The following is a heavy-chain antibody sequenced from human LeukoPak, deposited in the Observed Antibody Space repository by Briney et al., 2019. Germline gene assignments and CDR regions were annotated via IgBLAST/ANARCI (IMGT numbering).Heavy chain of an antibody. CDR1: GGSISSHY. J-gene: IGHJ4*02. D-gene: IGHD6-6*01. V-gene: IGHV4-59*11. Sequence: PSETLSLTCTVSGGSISSHYWSWIRQPPGKGLEWIGYIYYSGSTNYNPSLKSRVTISVDTSKNQFSLKLSSVTAADTAVYYCARRKYSSSSAFDYWGQGTLVTVSS. CDR3: ARRKYSSSSAFDY. CDR2: IYYSGST.